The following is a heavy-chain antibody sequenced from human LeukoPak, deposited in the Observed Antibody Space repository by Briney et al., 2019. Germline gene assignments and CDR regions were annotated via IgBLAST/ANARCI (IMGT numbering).Heavy chain of an antibody. CDR3: APGSTGESRGSWFDP. CDR1: GGSISSTNYY. J-gene: IGHJ5*02. D-gene: IGHD1-26*01. V-gene: IGHV4-39*02. CDR2: IYYSVNT. Sequence: SETLSLTCTVAGGSISSTNYYWGWFRQPPGKGLEWIGSIYYSVNTYYNPSLKSRVTISVDTSKNHFSLKLSSVTAADTAVYYCAPGSTGESRGSWFDPWGQGTLVTVSS.